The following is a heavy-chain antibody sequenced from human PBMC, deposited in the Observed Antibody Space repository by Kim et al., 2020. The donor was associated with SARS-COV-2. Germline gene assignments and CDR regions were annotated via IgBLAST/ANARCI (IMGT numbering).Heavy chain of an antibody. CDR1: GFIFSKFG. Sequence: GGSLRLSCAASGFIFSKFGMSWVRQAPGKGLEWVAAISSDGKKREYGVSVKGRCTISRDNSRETVFLQINNLSLDDRGTYYCAKSRGDTWNYIDYWGQGTQVAGSS. J-gene: IGHJ4*02. D-gene: IGHD4-17*01. CDR2: ISSDGKKR. CDR3: AKSRGDTWNYIDY. V-gene: IGHV3-30*18.